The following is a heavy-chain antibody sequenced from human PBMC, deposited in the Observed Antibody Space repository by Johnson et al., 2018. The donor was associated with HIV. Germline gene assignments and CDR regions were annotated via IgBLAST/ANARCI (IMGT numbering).Heavy chain of an antibody. CDR3: ARERRANWDPNDAFDI. CDR1: GFTFSSYG. D-gene: IGHD7-27*01. Sequence: QEKLVESGGGLVKPGRSLRLSCAASGFTFSSYGMHWVRQAPGKGLEWVAVIWYDGSNIYYADYVKGRFTISRDNSKSTLYLQMNSLRAEDTAVYYCARERRANWDPNDAFDIWGQGTMVTVSS. CDR2: IWYDGSNI. V-gene: IGHV3-33*01. J-gene: IGHJ3*02.